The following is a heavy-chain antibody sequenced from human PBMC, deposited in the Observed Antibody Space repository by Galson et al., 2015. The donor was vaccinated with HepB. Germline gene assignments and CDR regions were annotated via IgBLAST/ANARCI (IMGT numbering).Heavy chain of an antibody. CDR3: AKDPTTYYYDSSGYFD. Sequence: SLRLSCAASGFTFSSYAMHWVRQAPGKGLEWVAVISYDGSNKYYADSVKGRFTISRDNSKNTLYLQMNSLRAEDTAVYYCAKDPTTYYYDSSGYFDWGQGTLVTVSS. V-gene: IGHV3-30-3*01. CDR1: GFTFSSYA. J-gene: IGHJ4*02. D-gene: IGHD3-22*01. CDR2: ISYDGSNK.